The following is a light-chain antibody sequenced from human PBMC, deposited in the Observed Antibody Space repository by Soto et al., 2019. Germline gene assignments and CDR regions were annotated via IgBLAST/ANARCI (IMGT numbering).Light chain of an antibody. CDR2: EVS. Sequence: QSALTQPASVSGSPGQSITISCTGTNSDVGTYNYVSWYQQHPGKAPKFVVYEVSDRPSGVSDRFSGSKSGNTASLTISGLQDEDEADYYCSSYTTSSTLVFGGGTKVTVL. CDR1: NSDVGTYNY. V-gene: IGLV2-14*01. J-gene: IGLJ2*01. CDR3: SSYTTSSTLV.